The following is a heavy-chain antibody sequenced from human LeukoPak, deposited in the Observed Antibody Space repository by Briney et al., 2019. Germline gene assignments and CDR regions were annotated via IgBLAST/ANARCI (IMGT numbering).Heavy chain of an antibody. Sequence: PSENLSLTCTVSGGSISSSSYYWGWIRQPPGKGLEWIGSIYYSGSTYYNPSLKSRVTISVDTSKNQFSLKLSSVTAADTAVYYCARHVYDYVWGSTQYYFDYWGQGTLVTVSS. CDR3: ARHVYDYVWGSTQYYFDY. CDR1: GGSISSSSYY. V-gene: IGHV4-39*01. J-gene: IGHJ4*02. CDR2: IYYSGST. D-gene: IGHD3-16*01.